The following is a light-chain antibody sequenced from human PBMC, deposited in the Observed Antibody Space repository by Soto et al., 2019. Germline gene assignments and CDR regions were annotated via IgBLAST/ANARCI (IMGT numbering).Light chain of an antibody. J-gene: IGLJ2*01. CDR1: TSKIGAGYD. Sequence: QSVLTQPPSVPGAPGQRVPISCPGGTSKIGAGYDVHWYQQLPGTAPKLLIYGNSNRPSGVPDRFSGSKSGTSASLAITGLQAEDEADYYCQSYDSSLSEGVFGGGTKLTVL. V-gene: IGLV1-40*01. CDR3: QSYDSSLSEGV. CDR2: GNS.